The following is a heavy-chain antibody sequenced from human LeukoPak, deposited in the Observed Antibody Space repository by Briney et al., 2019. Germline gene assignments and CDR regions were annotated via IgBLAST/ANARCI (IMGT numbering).Heavy chain of an antibody. CDR3: ARLGYRYYYGMDV. V-gene: IGHV3-9*01. Sequence: GGSLRLSCAASGFTFDDYAMHWVRQAPGKGLEWVSGISWNSGSIAYADSVKGRFTISRDNAKNSLYLQMNSLRAEDTAVYYCARLGYRYYYGMDVWGQGTTVTVSS. D-gene: IGHD3-3*01. J-gene: IGHJ6*02. CDR1: GFTFDDYA. CDR2: ISWNSGSI.